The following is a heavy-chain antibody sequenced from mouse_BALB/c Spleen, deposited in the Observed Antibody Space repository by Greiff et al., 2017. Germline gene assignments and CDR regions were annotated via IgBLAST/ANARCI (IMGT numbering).Heavy chain of an antibody. J-gene: IGHJ4*01. V-gene: IGHV2-9*02. CDR2: IWAGGST. D-gene: IGHD1-1*01. CDR1: GFSLTSYG. Sequence: VKLMESGPGLVAPSQSLSITCTVSGFSLTSYGVHWVRQPPGKGLEWLGVIWAGGSTNYNSALMSRLSISKDNSKSQVFLKMNSLQTDDTAMYYCAREETSYYYGSSPLLAMDYWGQGTSVTVSS. CDR3: AREETSYYYGSSPLLAMDY.